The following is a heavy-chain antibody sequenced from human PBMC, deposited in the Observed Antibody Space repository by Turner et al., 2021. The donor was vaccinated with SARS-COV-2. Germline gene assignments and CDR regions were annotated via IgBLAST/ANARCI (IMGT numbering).Heavy chain of an antibody. D-gene: IGHD3-22*01. V-gene: IGHV3-21*01. J-gene: IGHJ3*02. CDR2: ISSSSSYI. Sequence: VQLVVSGGGLLNPGGSPRLSCSASRSTFRTYSMNWVRQAPGKGLEWVSSISSSSSYIYYANSVKGRLTISRDNAKNSLYLQMNSLRAEDTAVYYCARARWHYYDSSGYYPDAFDIWGQGTMVTVSS. CDR1: RSTFRTYS. CDR3: ARARWHYYDSSGYYPDAFDI.